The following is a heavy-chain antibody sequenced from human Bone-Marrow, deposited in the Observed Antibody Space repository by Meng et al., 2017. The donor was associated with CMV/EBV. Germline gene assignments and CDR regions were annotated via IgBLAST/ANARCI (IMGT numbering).Heavy chain of an antibody. CDR1: GFTFSDYY. CDR2: ISSSGSTI. J-gene: IGHJ6*02. V-gene: IGHV3-11*01. Sequence: GESLKISCAASGFTFSDYYMSWIRQAPGKGLEWVSCISSSGSTIYYADSVKGRFTISRDNAKNPLYLQMNSLRAEDTAVYYCARSGPAASYYYYYGMDVWGQGTTVTVSS. CDR3: ARSGPAASYYYYYGMDV. D-gene: IGHD2-2*01.